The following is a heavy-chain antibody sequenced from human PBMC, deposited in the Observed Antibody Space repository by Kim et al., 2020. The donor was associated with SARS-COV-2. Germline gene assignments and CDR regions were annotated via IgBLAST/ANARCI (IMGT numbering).Heavy chain of an antibody. V-gene: IGHV3-23*01. D-gene: IGHD2-2*01. J-gene: IGHJ6*02. Sequence: GGSLRLSCAASGFTFSSYAMSWVRQAPGKGLEWVSAISGSGGSTYYADSVKGRFTISRDNSKNTLYLQMNSLRAEDTAVYYCALAWVCSSTSCYEGEGNYYGMDVWGQGTTVTVSS. CDR1: GFTFSSYA. CDR3: ALAWVCSSTSCYEGEGNYYGMDV. CDR2: ISGSGGST.